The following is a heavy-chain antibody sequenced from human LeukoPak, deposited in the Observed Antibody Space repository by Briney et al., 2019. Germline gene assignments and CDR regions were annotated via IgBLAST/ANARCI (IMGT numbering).Heavy chain of an antibody. V-gene: IGHV3-30*02. D-gene: IGHD3-16*02. CDR3: AKDRGGVIVTPFDY. CDR1: GFTFSSYG. J-gene: IGHJ4*02. Sequence: PGGPLRLSCAASGFTFSSYGMHWVRQAPGKGLEWVAFIRYDGSNKYYADSVKGRFTISRDNSKNTLYLQMNSLRAEDTAVYYCAKDRGGVIVTPFDYWGQGTLVTVSS. CDR2: IRYDGSNK.